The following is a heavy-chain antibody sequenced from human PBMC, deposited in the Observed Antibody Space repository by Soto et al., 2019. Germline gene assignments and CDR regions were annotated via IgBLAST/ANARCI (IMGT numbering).Heavy chain of an antibody. D-gene: IGHD5-12*01. CDR2: MNPNSGNT. CDR1: GYTFTSYD. J-gene: IGHJ4*02. Sequence: ASVKVSCKASGYTFTSYDINWVRQATGQGLEWMGWMNPNSGNTGYAQKFQGRVTMTRNTSISTAYMELSRLRSDDTAVYYCARIFGGYVPLDYWGQGTLVTVSS. V-gene: IGHV1-8*01. CDR3: ARIFGGYVPLDY.